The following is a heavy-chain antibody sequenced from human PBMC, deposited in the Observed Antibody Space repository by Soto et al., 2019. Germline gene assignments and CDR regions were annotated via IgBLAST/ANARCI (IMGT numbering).Heavy chain of an antibody. CDR1: GYTFTSYG. V-gene: IGHV1-18*01. CDR3: AFLGDIVVVPAAMSDAFDI. J-gene: IGHJ3*02. Sequence: ASVKVSCKASGYTFTSYGISWVRQAPGQGLEWMGWISAYNGNTNYAQKLQGRVTMTTDTSTSTAYMELRSLRSDDTAVYYCAFLGDIVVVPAAMSDAFDIWGQGTMVTVSS. D-gene: IGHD2-2*01. CDR2: ISAYNGNT.